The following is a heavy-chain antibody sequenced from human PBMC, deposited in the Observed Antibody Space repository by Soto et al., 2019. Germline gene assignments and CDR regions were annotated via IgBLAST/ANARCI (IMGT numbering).Heavy chain of an antibody. CDR2: ISYDGSNK. V-gene: IGHV3-30*18. CDR3: AKEASITIFGVVIIERPGYGMDV. Sequence: PGGSLRLSCAASGFTFSSYGMHWVRQAPGKGLEWVAVISYDGSNKYYADSVKGRFTISRDNSKNTLYLQMNSLRAEDTAVYYCAKEASITIFGVVIIERPGYGMDVWGQGTTVTVSS. J-gene: IGHJ6*02. CDR1: GFTFSSYG. D-gene: IGHD3-3*01.